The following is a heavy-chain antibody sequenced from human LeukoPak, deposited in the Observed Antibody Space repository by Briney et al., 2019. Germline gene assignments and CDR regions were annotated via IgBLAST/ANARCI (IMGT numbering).Heavy chain of an antibody. Sequence: GGPLRLSCAASGFTFSSYSMNWVRQAPGKGLEWVSYISSSSSTIYYADSVKGRFTISRDNAKNSLYLQMNSLRDEDTAVYYCARDDATGNESPFDPWGQGTLVTVSS. J-gene: IGHJ5*02. V-gene: IGHV3-48*02. D-gene: IGHD1-1*01. CDR1: GFTFSSYS. CDR3: ARDDATGNESPFDP. CDR2: ISSSSSTI.